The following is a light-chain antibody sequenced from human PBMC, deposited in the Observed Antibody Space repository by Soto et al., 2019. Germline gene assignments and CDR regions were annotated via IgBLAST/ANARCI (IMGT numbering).Light chain of an antibody. V-gene: IGKV3-11*01. CDR2: DAS. CDR1: QSVSSY. Sequence: EIVLTQSPATLSLSPGERATLSCRASQSVSSYLAWYQQKPGQAPRLLIYDASNRATGIPARFSGSGSGTDFTLTISSLEPEDFAVYYCQQSSNWSRDFGQGTKVEIK. CDR3: QQSSNWSRD. J-gene: IGKJ1*01.